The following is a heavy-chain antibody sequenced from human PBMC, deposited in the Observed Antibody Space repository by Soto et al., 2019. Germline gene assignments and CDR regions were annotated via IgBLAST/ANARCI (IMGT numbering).Heavy chain of an antibody. CDR1: GGSISSSSYY. V-gene: IGHV4-39*01. Sequence: SETLSLTCTVSGGSISSSSYYWGWIRQPPGKGLEWIGSIYYSGSTYYNPSLKSRVTISVDTSKNQFSLKLSSVTAAGTAVYYCARRRVVVVVAATRNSSNWFDPWGQGTLVTVSS. D-gene: IGHD2-15*01. J-gene: IGHJ5*02. CDR3: ARRRVVVVVAATRNSSNWFDP. CDR2: IYYSGST.